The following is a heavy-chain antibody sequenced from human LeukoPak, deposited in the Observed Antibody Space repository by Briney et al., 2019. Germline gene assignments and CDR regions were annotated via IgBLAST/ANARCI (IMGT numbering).Heavy chain of an antibody. CDR1: GFTFSSYA. CDR2: ISGSGGST. V-gene: IGHV3-23*01. D-gene: IGHD3-22*01. CDR3: AKDSYYDSSGYYDY. J-gene: IGHJ4*02. Sequence: PGGSLRLSCAASGFTFSSYAMGWVRQAPGKGLEWVSAISGSGGSTYYADSVKGRFTISRDNSKNTLYLQMNSLRAEDTAVYYCAKDSYYDSSGYYDYWGQGTLVTVSS.